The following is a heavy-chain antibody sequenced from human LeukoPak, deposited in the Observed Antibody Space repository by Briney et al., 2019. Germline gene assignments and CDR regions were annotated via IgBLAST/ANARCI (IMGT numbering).Heavy chain of an antibody. V-gene: IGHV1-46*01. Sequence: AAVKVSCKACGYTFTSYYMHGVRQPAAQEGDWMGIINYSGGSTSYAQKFQGRVTMTRDTSTSTVYMELSSLRSEDTAVYYCAREMATTGGDAFDIWGQGTMVTVSS. CDR2: INYSGGST. D-gene: IGHD5-24*01. CDR1: GYTFTSYY. J-gene: IGHJ3*02. CDR3: AREMATTGGDAFDI.